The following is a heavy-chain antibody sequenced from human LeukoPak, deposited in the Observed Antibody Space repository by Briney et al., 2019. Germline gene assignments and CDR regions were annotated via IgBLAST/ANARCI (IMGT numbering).Heavy chain of an antibody. V-gene: IGHV3-53*01. J-gene: IGHJ4*02. Sequence: GGSLRLSCAASGFTVSSIYMSWVRQAPGKGLEWVSVFYSGGSTYYADSVKGRFTISRDTSKNTLYLQMNSLRAEDTAVYYCAREAPVGATYYFDYWGQGTLVTVSS. CDR3: AREAPVGATYYFDY. D-gene: IGHD1-26*01. CDR2: FYSGGST. CDR1: GFTVSSIY.